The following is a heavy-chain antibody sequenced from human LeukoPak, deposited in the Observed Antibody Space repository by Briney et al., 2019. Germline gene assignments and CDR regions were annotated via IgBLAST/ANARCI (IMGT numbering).Heavy chain of an antibody. CDR3: ARAMTTVTMGGNWFDP. J-gene: IGHJ5*02. CDR2: ISYDGSNK. CDR1: GFTFSSYG. D-gene: IGHD4-17*01. Sequence: GGSLRLSCAASGFTFSSYGMHWVRQAPGKGLEWVAVISYDGSNKYYADSVKGRFTISRENAKNSLYLQMNSLRAGDTAVYYCARAMTTVTMGGNWFDPWGQGTLVTVSS. V-gene: IGHV3-30*03.